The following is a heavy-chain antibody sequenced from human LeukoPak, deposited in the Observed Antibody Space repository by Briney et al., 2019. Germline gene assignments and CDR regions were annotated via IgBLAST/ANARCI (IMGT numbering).Heavy chain of an antibody. Sequence: GGSLRLSCAASGFTFSTYAMSWVRQAPGKGLERVSAISNSGGNTYYADSAKGRFTISRDNSKNTLYLQMNSLRAEDTAVYYCAKDRGVPRYDNWFDPWGQGTLVTVSS. CDR3: AKDRGVPRYDNWFDP. J-gene: IGHJ5*02. CDR2: ISNSGGNT. D-gene: IGHD3-10*01. V-gene: IGHV3-23*01. CDR1: GFTFSTYA.